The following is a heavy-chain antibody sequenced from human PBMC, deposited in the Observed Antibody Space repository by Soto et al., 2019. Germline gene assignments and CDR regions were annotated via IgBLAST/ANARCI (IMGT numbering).Heavy chain of an antibody. V-gene: IGHV3-30*18. D-gene: IGHD6-6*01. CDR2: ISYDGSNK. CDR1: GFTFSSYG. CDR3: AKDVEALARVGGMDV. Sequence: GGSLRLSCAASGFTFSSYGMHWVRQAPGKGLEWVAVISYDGSNKYYADSVKGRFTISRDNSKNTLYLQMNSLRAEDTAVYYCAKDVEALARVGGMDVWGQGATVTVSS. J-gene: IGHJ6*02.